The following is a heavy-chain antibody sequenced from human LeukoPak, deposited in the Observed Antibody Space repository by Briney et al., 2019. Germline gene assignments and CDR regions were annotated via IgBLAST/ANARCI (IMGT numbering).Heavy chain of an antibody. D-gene: IGHD4-17*01. CDR2: IFSSGST. J-gene: IGHJ4*02. Sequence: PSETLSLTCTVSGGSISSSNNYWGWIRQPPGKGLEWIGSIFSSGSTNYSPSLKSRVTISGDMSKNQFSLKMRSVTATDTAVYYCPRHIANGDYLNYWGQGTLVTVSS. CDR3: PRHIANGDYLNY. CDR1: GGSISSSNNY. V-gene: IGHV4-39*01.